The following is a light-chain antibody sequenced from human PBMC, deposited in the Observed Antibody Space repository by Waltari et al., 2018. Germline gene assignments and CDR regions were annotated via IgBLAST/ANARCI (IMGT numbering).Light chain of an antibody. Sequence: EIVLTQSPGPASLSPGDSATLPCSATQSVVSSSLAWYQQKPGQAPRLVIYRASRRATGIPDRFSGSGSGTDFSLTISRLEPEDFAVYYCQQHGTLPATFGQGTKVEIK. CDR1: QSVVSSS. V-gene: IGKV3-20*01. CDR3: QQHGTLPAT. CDR2: RAS. J-gene: IGKJ1*01.